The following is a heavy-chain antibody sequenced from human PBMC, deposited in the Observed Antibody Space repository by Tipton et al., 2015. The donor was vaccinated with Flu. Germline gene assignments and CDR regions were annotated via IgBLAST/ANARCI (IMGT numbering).Heavy chain of an antibody. CDR3: AKDGGIWGSYETGGYYGP. J-gene: IGHJ5*02. V-gene: IGHV3-7*01. CDR2: INDVGSEK. D-gene: IGHD3-22*01. CDR1: GFTFTSYC. Sequence: SLRLSCTASGFTFTSYCMTWVRQAPGKGLEWVANINDVGSEKYYADSVKGRFTISRDNSQNSLYLQMNSLRSDDTSVYYCAKDGGIWGSYETGGYYGPWGQGTLVTVSS.